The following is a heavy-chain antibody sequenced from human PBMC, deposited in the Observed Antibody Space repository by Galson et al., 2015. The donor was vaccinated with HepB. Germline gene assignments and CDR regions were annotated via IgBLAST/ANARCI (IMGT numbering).Heavy chain of an antibody. D-gene: IGHD5-12*01. J-gene: IGHJ6*02. CDR3: ARNGYSGYDSDYYYYYGMDV. V-gene: IGHV1-18*04. CDR2: ISAYNGYT. CDR1: GYTFTSSG. Sequence: SVKVSCKASGYTFTSSGISWLRQAPGQGLEWMGCISAYNGYTKYAQKLQGRVTMTTDTSTGTAYMELRSLRSDDTAVYYCARNGYSGYDSDYYYYYGMDVWGQGTTVTVSS.